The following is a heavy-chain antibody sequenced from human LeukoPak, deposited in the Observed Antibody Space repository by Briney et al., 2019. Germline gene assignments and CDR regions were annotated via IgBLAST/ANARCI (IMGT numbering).Heavy chain of an antibody. V-gene: IGHV3-15*01. CDR1: GFTFSNAW. Sequence: PGGSLRLSCAASGFTFSNAWMSWVRQAPGKGLEWVGHIKSKTDGGTTDYAAPVKGRFSISRDDSKNTLYLQMNSLKTEDTAVYYCTTDTYYYDKRKNYYFDYWGQGTLVTVSS. CDR2: IKSKTDGGTT. J-gene: IGHJ4*02. CDR3: TTDTYYYDKRKNYYFDY. D-gene: IGHD3-22*01.